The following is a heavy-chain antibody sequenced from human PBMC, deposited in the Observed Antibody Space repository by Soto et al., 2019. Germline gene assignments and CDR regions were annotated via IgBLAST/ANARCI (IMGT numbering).Heavy chain of an antibody. Sequence: SLRLSCAASGFTFSSYSMNWVRQAPGKGLEWVSYISSGSSTIYYADSVKGRFTISRDNSKNSLNLQMNSLRGEDTAVYYCAKDLVGPTTVTPLARIYYDFYGMDVWGQGTTVTVSS. CDR1: GFTFSSYS. J-gene: IGHJ6*02. D-gene: IGHD4-17*01. CDR2: ISSGSSTI. V-gene: IGHV3-48*01. CDR3: AKDLVGPTTVTPLARIYYDFYGMDV.